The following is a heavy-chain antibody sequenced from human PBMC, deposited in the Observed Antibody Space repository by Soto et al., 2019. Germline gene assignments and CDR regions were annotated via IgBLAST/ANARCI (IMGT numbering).Heavy chain of an antibody. CDR2: IIPIFGTA. CDR1: GGTFSSYA. CDR3: ARDARGAMVRGMAQDY. V-gene: IGHV1-69*01. Sequence: QVQLVQSGAEVKKPGSSVKVSCKASGGTFSSYAISWVRQAPGQGLEWMGGIIPIFGTANYAQKFQGRVTITADESTSTAYMELTSLRSEDTAVYYCARDARGAMVRGMAQDYWGQGTLVTVSS. D-gene: IGHD3-10*01. J-gene: IGHJ4*02.